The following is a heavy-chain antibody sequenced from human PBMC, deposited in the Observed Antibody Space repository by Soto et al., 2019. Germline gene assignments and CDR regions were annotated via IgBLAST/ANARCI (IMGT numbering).Heavy chain of an antibody. J-gene: IGHJ4*02. V-gene: IGHV4-4*02. Sequence: QVQLQESGPGLVKPSETLSLTCAVSGDSLKSRNCWTWVRQPPGKGLEWIGEIYYSGSSSYNPSLKSRVTISMDKSKNQFSLSVNSLTAADTATYYCAKDISWGLGYWGQGTLVIVSS. CDR2: IYYSGSS. D-gene: IGHD7-27*01. CDR1: GDSLKSRNC. CDR3: AKDISWGLGY.